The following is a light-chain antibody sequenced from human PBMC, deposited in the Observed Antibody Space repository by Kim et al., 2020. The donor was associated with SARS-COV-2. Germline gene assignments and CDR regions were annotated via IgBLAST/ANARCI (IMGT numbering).Light chain of an antibody. CDR1: SSNIGSNY. CDR3: AAWDDSLSGVV. CDR2: RNN. V-gene: IGLV1-47*01. J-gene: IGLJ2*01. Sequence: GQRVTFSCSGSSSNIGSNYVYWYQQLPETAPKLLVYRNNQRPSGVPDRFSGSKSGTSASLAISGLRSEDEADYYCAAWDDSLSGVVFGGGTKLTVL.